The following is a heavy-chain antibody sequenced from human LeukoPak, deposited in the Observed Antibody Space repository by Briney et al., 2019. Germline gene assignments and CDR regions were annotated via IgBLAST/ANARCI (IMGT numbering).Heavy chain of an antibody. CDR2: IKQDGSEK. D-gene: IGHD2-21*02. CDR3: AEGVGSAIDY. J-gene: IGHJ4*02. V-gene: IGHV3-7*01. CDR1: GFTFSSYW. Sequence: PGGSLRLSCAASGFTFSSYWMSWVRQAPGKGLEWVANIKQDGSEKFYVDSVKGRFTISRDNAKNSLYLQMDSLRAEDTAVYYCAEGVGSAIDYWGQGTLVTVSS.